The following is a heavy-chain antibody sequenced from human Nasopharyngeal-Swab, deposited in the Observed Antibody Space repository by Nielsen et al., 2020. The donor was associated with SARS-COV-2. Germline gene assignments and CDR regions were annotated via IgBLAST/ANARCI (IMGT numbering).Heavy chain of an antibody. CDR2: ISSSSSYI. D-gene: IGHD3-9*01. CDR1: GFTFTSYA. V-gene: IGHV3-21*01. J-gene: IGHJ6*02. Sequence: EGSLRLSCAASGFTFTSYAMSWVRQAPGKGLEWVSSISSSSSYIYYADSVKGRFTISRDNAKNSLYLQMNSLRAEDTAVYYCARADILTGYYDYYYGMDVWGQGTTVTVSS. CDR3: ARADILTGYYDYYYGMDV.